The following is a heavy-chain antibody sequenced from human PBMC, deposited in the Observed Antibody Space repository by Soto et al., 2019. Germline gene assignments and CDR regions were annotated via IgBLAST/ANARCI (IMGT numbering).Heavy chain of an antibody. Sequence: QVQLQESGPGLVKPSQTLSLTCTVSGGSIRGADYFWSWIRQHPGKGLEWIGYIYASGSTYTNPSLKRRVTISVDTSQNQFSLNLTSVTAADTAVYYCAREGKEISTHVGWNAFDLWGQGTKVSVSS. D-gene: IGHD1-26*01. V-gene: IGHV4-31*03. CDR3: AREGKEISTHVGWNAFDL. J-gene: IGHJ3*01. CDR1: GGSIRGADYF. CDR2: IYASGST.